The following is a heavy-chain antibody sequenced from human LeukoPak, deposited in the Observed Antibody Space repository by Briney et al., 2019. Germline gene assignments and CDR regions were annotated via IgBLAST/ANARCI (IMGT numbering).Heavy chain of an antibody. V-gene: IGHV3-23*01. CDR2: ISGSGGST. J-gene: IGHJ3*02. D-gene: IGHD2-21*02. CDR1: GFTFSGYA. Sequence: GGSLRLSCAASGFTFSGYAMSWVRQAPGKGLEWVSAISGSGGSTYYADSVKGRFTISRDNSKNTLYLQMNSLRAEDTAVYYCAKAGYCGGDCRFQNDAFDIWGQGTMVTVSS. CDR3: AKAGYCGGDCRFQNDAFDI.